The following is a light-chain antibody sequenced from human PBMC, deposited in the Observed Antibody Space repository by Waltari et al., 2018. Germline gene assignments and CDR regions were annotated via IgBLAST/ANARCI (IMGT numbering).Light chain of an antibody. CDR2: NNN. CDR3: AAWDDSLDAYVV. Sequence: QSVLTQPPSASGTPGQKVTISCSGTFSNIGNNAVNWYQQVPGMAPKLLIYNNNIQGPGVPDRFSVAKFGTSSSLAISGLQSGDEAVYYCAAWDDSLDAYVVFGGGTKVTVL. CDR1: FSNIGNNA. V-gene: IGLV1-44*01. J-gene: IGLJ2*01.